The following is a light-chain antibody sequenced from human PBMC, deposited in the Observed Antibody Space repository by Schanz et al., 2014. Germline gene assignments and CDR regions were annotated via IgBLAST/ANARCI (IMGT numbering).Light chain of an antibody. J-gene: IGLJ3*02. CDR3: FSYAGRNTYV. V-gene: IGLV2-23*01. Sequence: QSALTQPASVSGSPGQSIIISCTGTSSDVGNYNLVSWYQQHPGKAPKLMIYEGSRRPSGVSNRFSGSKSGNTASLTISGLQAEDEADYYCFSYAGRNTYVFGGGTKLTVL. CDR1: SSDVGNYNL. CDR2: EGS.